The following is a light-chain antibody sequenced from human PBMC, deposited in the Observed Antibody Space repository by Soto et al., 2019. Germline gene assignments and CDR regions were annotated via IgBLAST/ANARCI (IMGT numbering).Light chain of an antibody. CDR1: SSNIGAGYD. V-gene: IGLV1-40*01. Sequence: QSVLTQPPSVSGAPGQRVTISCTGSSSNIGAGYDVHWYQQLPGTAPKLLIYGNSNRPSGVPDRFSGSKSGTSASLAITGLQAEDEADYYCQSYDSSLSVVVFGGGIQLTVL. CDR3: QSYDSSLSVVV. J-gene: IGLJ2*01. CDR2: GNS.